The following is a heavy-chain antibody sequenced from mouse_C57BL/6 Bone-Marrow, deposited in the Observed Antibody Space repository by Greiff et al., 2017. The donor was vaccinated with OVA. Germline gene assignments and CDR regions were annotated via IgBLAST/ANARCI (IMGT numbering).Heavy chain of an antibody. J-gene: IGHJ4*01. Sequence: VQLQQSVAELVRPGASVKLSCTASGFNIKNTYMHWVKQRPEQGLEWIGRIDPANGNTKYAPKFQGKATITADTSSNTAYLQLSSLTSEDTAIYYCAREPDYDYDERHYYAMDYWGQGTSVTVSS. CDR3: AREPDYDYDERHYYAMDY. CDR1: GFNIKNTY. V-gene: IGHV14-3*01. CDR2: IDPANGNT. D-gene: IGHD2-4*01.